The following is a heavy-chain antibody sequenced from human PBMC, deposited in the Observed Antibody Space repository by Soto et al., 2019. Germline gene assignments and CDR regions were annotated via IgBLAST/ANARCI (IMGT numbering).Heavy chain of an antibody. V-gene: IGHV3-15*07. CDR3: TTDYGYYDSSGYEVVVWYFDY. D-gene: IGHD3-22*01. Sequence: GGSLRLSCAASGFTFSNAWMNWVRQAPGKGLEWVGRIKSKTDGGTTDYAAPVKGRFTISRDDSKNTLYLQMNSLKTEDTAVYYCTTDYGYYDSSGYEVVVWYFDYWGQGTLVTVSS. CDR1: GFTFSNAW. J-gene: IGHJ4*02. CDR2: IKSKTDGGTT.